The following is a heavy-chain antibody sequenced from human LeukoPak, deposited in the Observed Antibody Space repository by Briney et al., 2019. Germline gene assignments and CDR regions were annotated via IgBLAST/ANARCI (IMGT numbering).Heavy chain of an antibody. Sequence: PGGPLRLSCTASGFTFSAYEMNWVRQAPGKGLEWLSFIGVSDTATHYADSVKGRFTISRDNAKNSLFLQMNSLRVDDTAVYYCVTDTPGVLDFDYWGQGTLVTVSS. V-gene: IGHV3-48*03. J-gene: IGHJ4*02. CDR1: GFTFSAYE. CDR3: VTDTPGVLDFDY. CDR2: IGVSDTAT.